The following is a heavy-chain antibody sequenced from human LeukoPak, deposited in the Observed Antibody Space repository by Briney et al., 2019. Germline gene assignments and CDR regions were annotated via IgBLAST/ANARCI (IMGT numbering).Heavy chain of an antibody. V-gene: IGHV3-21*01. CDR3: ARDKGLKGVIKNWFDP. CDR2: ISSSSSYI. J-gene: IGHJ5*02. Sequence: GGSLRLSCAASGFTFSSYSMNWVRQAPGKGLEWVSSISSSSSYIYYADSVKGRFTISRDNAKNSLYLQMNSLRAEDTAVYYWARDKGLKGVIKNWFDPWGQGTLVTVSS. D-gene: IGHD2-8*01. CDR1: GFTFSSYS.